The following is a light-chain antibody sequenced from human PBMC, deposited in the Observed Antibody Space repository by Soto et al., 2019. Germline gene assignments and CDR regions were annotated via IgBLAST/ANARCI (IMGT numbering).Light chain of an antibody. CDR2: DAS. CDR1: QSVSSY. Sequence: EIVLTQSPATLSLSPGERATLSCRAGQSVSSYLAWYQQKRGQAPRLLIYDASNRATGIPARFSGSGSGTDFTLTISSLEPEDFAVYYCQQRSNWQVTFGQGTRLEIK. V-gene: IGKV3-11*01. CDR3: QQRSNWQVT. J-gene: IGKJ5*01.